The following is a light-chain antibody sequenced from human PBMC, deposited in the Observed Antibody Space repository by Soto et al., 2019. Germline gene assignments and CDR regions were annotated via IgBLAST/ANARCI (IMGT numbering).Light chain of an antibody. V-gene: IGLV2-14*01. Sequence: QAVVTQPASVSGSPGQSITISCTGTSSDIGAYNYVSWYQQHPGKAPKVIIFEVSNRPSGVSNRFSGSKSGNTASLTISGLQPEDEADYHCSSYTGGNTYWIFGGGTKLTVL. J-gene: IGLJ3*02. CDR1: SSDIGAYNY. CDR3: SSYTGGNTYWI. CDR2: EVS.